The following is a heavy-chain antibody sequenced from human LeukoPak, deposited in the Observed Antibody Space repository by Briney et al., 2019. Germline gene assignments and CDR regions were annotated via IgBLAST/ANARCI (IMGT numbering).Heavy chain of an antibody. CDR3: AKEGSSWSTFDY. CDR2: IKSKTDGGTT. J-gene: IGHJ4*02. CDR1: GFTFSNAW. Sequence: GGSLRLSCAASGFTFSNAWMSWVRQAPGKGLEWVGRIKSKTDGGTTDYAAPVKGRFTISRDNAKNSLYLQMNSLRAEDMALYYCAKEGSSWSTFDYWGQGTLVTVSS. V-gene: IGHV3-15*05. D-gene: IGHD6-13*01.